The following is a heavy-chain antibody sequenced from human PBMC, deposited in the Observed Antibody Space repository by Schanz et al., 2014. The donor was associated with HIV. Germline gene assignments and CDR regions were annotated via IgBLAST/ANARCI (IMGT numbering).Heavy chain of an antibody. J-gene: IGHJ3*01. CDR3: VSQGHTDEGNFEL. CDR1: GFFLDDYA. CDR2: IWYDGSYK. V-gene: IGHV3-33*03. Sequence: VQLVESGGGLVQPGRSLRLSCATSGFFLDDYAMHWVRQAPGKGLEWAAVIWYDGSYKYYADSVKGRFTISRDNAKNSLYLQMNSLRVEDTALFYCVSQGHTDEGNFELWGQGTTVTVSS.